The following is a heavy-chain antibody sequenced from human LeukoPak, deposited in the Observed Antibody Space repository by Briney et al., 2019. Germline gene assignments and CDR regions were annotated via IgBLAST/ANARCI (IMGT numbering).Heavy chain of an antibody. CDR1: GCSMSSYH. CDR3: AGYGPVCGGECLDS. CDR2: IYFSGST. Sequence: SETLSLTCTVSGCSMSSYHLGWFRQPPGQGLEWIGDIYFSGSTRYNSYLKGRVTISVDTSKNPFSLKMSSVTAADTAVFYCAGYGPVCGGECLDSWGQATMVTVSS. V-gene: IGHV4-59*08. D-gene: IGHD2-21*01. J-gene: IGHJ4*02.